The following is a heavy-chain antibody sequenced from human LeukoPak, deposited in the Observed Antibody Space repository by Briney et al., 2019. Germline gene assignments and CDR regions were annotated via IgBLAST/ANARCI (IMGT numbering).Heavy chain of an antibody. V-gene: IGHV3-23*01. CDR1: GFTFSNYA. CDR3: ARGGGYYFDY. CDR2: IYNSGGTT. J-gene: IGHJ4*02. D-gene: IGHD6-13*01. Sequence: GGSLRLSCAASGFTFSNYAMSWVRQAPGKGLQWVANIYNSGGTTYYADSVKGRFTISRDNSKNTLFLQMDSLRAEDTAVYYCARGGGYYFDYWGQGTLVTVSS.